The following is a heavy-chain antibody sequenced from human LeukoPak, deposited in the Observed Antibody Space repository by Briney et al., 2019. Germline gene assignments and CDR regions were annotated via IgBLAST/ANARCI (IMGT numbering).Heavy chain of an antibody. Sequence: GGSLRLSCAASGFIFTDYSMNWVRQAPGKGLEWVSYISSSGTTIYYADSVKGRFTISRDNAKNSLFLQVNSLRAEDTAVYYCARSSGTYHFDYWGQGTLVTVSS. J-gene: IGHJ4*02. CDR3: ARSSGTYHFDY. CDR1: GFIFTDYS. CDR2: ISSSGTTI. D-gene: IGHD1-26*01. V-gene: IGHV3-48*04.